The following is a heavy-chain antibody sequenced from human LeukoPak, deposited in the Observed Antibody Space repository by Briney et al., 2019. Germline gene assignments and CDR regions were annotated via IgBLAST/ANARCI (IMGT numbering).Heavy chain of an antibody. CDR3: ARVNYYGSGSYRYYFDY. Sequence: SETLSLTCTVSGGSISSGGYYWSWIRQHPGKGLEWIRYIYYSGSTYYNPSLKSRVTISVDTSKNQFSLKLSSVTAADTAVYYCARVNYYGSGSYRYYFDYWGQGTLVTVSS. CDR1: GGSISSGGYY. D-gene: IGHD3-10*01. J-gene: IGHJ4*02. V-gene: IGHV4-31*03. CDR2: IYYSGST.